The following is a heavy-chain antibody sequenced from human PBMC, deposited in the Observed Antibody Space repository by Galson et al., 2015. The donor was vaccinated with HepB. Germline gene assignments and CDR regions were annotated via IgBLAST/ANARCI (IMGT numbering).Heavy chain of an antibody. D-gene: IGHD3-3*01. J-gene: IGHJ4*02. V-gene: IGHV3-30*19. CDR1: GYSFTSYW. CDR3: ARDQQDVWSGLFDY. CDR2: ISYDGSNK. Sequence: SGAEVKKPGESLKISCKGSGYSFTSYWIGWVRQMPGKGLEWVAVISYDGSNKYYADSVKGRFTISRDNSKNTLYLQMNSLRAEDTAVYYCARDQQDVWSGLFDYWGQGTLVTVSS.